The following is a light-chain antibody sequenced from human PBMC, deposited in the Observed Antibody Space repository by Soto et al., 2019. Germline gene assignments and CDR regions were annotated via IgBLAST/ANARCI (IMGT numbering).Light chain of an antibody. J-gene: IGKJ5*01. V-gene: IGKV3-15*01. CDR2: HAS. Sequence: EVVLTQSPAILSVSPGESATLSCRASESVTRNLAWYQHIPGQAPRLLVFHASVRATGIPARFSGSGSGTEFSLTISNLQSEDFAVYFCQQYNDWPPITFGQGTRLEIK. CDR3: QQYNDWPPIT. CDR1: ESVTRN.